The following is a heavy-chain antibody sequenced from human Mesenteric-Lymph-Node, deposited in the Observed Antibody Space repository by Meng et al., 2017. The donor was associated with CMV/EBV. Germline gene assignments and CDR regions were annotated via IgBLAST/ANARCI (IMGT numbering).Heavy chain of an antibody. D-gene: IGHD2-2*01. CDR3: ARDGCSSTSCQVVAFDI. V-gene: IGHV3-69-1*02. CDR2: ISSSSTI. J-gene: IGHJ3*02. CDR1: GFTFSDYY. Sequence: GESLKISCAASGFTFSDYYMNWVRQAPGKGLEWVSSISSSSTIYYADSVKGRFTISRDNAKNSLYLQMNNLRAEDTAVYYCARDGCSSTSCQVVAFDIWGQGTMVTVSS.